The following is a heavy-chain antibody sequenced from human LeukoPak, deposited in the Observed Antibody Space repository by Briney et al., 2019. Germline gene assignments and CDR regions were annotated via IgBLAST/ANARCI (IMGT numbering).Heavy chain of an antibody. D-gene: IGHD4-23*01. J-gene: IGHJ4*02. CDR1: GDSISNGYY. CDR3: ARGRSGYGGNSGIASCDF. V-gene: IGHV4-38-2*02. Sequence: PSETLSLTCTVSGDSISNGYYWGWIRQTPGKGLEWIGSIYHTGSTYYNPSLKSRVIISVDTSKNQFSLKLSSVTAADTAVYYCARGRSGYGGNSGIASCDFWGQGTLVTVSS. CDR2: IYHTGST.